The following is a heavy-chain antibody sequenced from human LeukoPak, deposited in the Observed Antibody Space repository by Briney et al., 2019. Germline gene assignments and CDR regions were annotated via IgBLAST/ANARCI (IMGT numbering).Heavy chain of an antibody. Sequence: SENLSLTCTVSGGSISSYHWSWIRQPPGKGLECIVYIYYSGSTHYNPSLKSRVTISVDTSKNQFSLKLSSVTAADTAVYFCARARNYYDSSDYYYEGDAFDIWGPRDNGHRLF. J-gene: IGHJ3*02. CDR3: ARARNYYDSSDYYYEGDAFDI. D-gene: IGHD3-22*01. CDR1: GGSISSYH. V-gene: IGHV4-59*01. CDR2: IYYSGST.